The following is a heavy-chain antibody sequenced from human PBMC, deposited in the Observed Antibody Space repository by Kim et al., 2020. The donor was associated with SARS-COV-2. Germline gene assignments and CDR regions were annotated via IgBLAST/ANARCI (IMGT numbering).Heavy chain of an antibody. CDR3: ARDPPHYDFWSGYTFREGNYYYYYGMDV. Sequence: GGSLRLSCAASGFTFSSYSMNWVRQAPGKGLEWVSSISSSSSYIYYADSVKGRFTISRDNAKNSLYLQMNSLRAEDTAVYYCARDPPHYDFWSGYTFREGNYYYYYGMDVWGQGTTVTVSS. CDR1: GFTFSSYS. CDR2: ISSSSSYI. D-gene: IGHD3-3*01. V-gene: IGHV3-21*01. J-gene: IGHJ6*02.